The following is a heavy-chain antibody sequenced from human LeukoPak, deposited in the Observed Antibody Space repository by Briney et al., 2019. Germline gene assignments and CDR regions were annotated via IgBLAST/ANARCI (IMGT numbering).Heavy chain of an antibody. Sequence: ASVKVSCKASGYTFTSYGISWVRQAPGQGLEWMGWISAYNGNTNYAQKLQGRVTITADESTSTAYMELSSLRSEDTAVYYCARVSGGKGIWYYYYYMDVWGKGTTVTVSS. CDR3: ARVSGGKGIWYYYYYMDV. D-gene: IGHD4-23*01. J-gene: IGHJ6*03. CDR2: ISAYNGNT. V-gene: IGHV1-18*01. CDR1: GYTFTSYG.